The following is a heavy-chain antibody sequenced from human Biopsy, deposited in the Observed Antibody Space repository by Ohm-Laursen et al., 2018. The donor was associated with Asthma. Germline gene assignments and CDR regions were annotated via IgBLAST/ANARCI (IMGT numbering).Heavy chain of an antibody. CDR3: AREVSTADYGYYYFAMDA. D-gene: IGHD4-17*01. J-gene: IGHJ6*02. V-gene: IGHV1-69*01. CDR2: IIPVFGTS. Sequence: GSSVKVSCNASGSTFSRYAISWVRQAPGQGLEWMGGIIPVFGTSNYAQKFQGRVTFTADGSTSSAYMELSSLTSEDSAVYYCAREVSTADYGYYYFAMDAWGQGTTVTVSS. CDR1: GSTFSRYA.